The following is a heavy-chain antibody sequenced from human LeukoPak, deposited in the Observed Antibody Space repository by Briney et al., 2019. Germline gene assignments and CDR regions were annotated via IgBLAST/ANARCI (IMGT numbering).Heavy chain of an antibody. CDR3: ARGGSYGLI. V-gene: IGHV3-30-3*01. D-gene: IGHD5-18*01. Sequence: GRSLRPSCAASGFTFSSYAMHWVRQAPGKGLEWVAVISYDGSNKYYADSVKGRFTISRDNSKNTLYLQMNSLRAEDTAVYYCARGGSYGLIWGQGTLVTVSS. CDR1: GFTFSSYA. CDR2: ISYDGSNK. J-gene: IGHJ4*02.